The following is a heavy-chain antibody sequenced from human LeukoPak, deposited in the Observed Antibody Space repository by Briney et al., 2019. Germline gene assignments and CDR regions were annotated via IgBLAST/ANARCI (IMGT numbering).Heavy chain of an antibody. Sequence: PGGSLRLSCAASGFTVSSNYMNWVRQTPGKGLEWVSVIYSAGNTYYADSVKGRFTISRDNSKNTLYLQMNSLTAEDTALYYCARVRTGDYLDAFDIWGHGTMVTVSS. J-gene: IGHJ3*02. CDR1: GFTVSSNY. V-gene: IGHV3-53*01. CDR2: IYSAGNT. D-gene: IGHD7-27*01. CDR3: ARVRTGDYLDAFDI.